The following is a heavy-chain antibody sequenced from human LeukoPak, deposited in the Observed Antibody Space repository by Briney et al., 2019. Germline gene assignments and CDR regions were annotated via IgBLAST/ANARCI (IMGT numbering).Heavy chain of an antibody. V-gene: IGHV1-18*01. CDR3: ARTGYSSGWYEREPFDY. Sequence: ASVKVSCKASGYTFTSYGISWVRQAPGQGLEWMGWISAYNGNTNYAQKLQGSVTMTTDTSTSTAYMELRSLRSDDTAVYYCARTGYSSGWYEREPFDYWGQGTLVTVSS. CDR1: GYTFTSYG. J-gene: IGHJ4*02. CDR2: ISAYNGNT. D-gene: IGHD6-19*01.